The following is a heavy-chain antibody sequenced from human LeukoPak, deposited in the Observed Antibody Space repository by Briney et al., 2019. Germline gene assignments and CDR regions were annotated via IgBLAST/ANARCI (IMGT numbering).Heavy chain of an antibody. Sequence: SETLSLTCTVSGGSISSSSYYWGWIRQPPGKGLEWVGSIYYSRSTYYNPSLKSRVTILVDTSKNQFSLKLSSVTAADTAAYYCARDWRAVAGTSAFDIWGQGTMVTVSS. CDR3: ARDWRAVAGTSAFDI. J-gene: IGHJ3*02. D-gene: IGHD6-19*01. V-gene: IGHV4-39*07. CDR1: GGSISSSSYY. CDR2: IYYSRST.